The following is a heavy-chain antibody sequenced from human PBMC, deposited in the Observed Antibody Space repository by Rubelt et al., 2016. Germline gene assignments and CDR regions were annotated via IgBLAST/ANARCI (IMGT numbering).Heavy chain of an antibody. D-gene: IGHD3-10*01. Sequence: CAASGFTFSSYWMHWVRQAPGKGLVWVSRINSDGSSTSYADSVKGRFTISRDNAKNTLYLQMNSLRAEDTAVYYCALLWFGELFRRDYWGQGTLVTVSS. CDR1: GFTFSSYW. CDR3: ALLWFGELFRRDY. V-gene: IGHV3-74*01. CDR2: INSDGSST. J-gene: IGHJ4*02.